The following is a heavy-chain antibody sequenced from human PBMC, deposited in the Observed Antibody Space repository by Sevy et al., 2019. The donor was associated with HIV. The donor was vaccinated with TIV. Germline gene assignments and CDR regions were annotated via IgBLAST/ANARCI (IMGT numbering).Heavy chain of an antibody. CDR3: AGVQTGLQSFNYLLSTYFDS. D-gene: IGHD3-9*01. J-gene: IGHJ4*02. Sequence: GGSLRLSCAASGFSFNNHWMSWVRQAPEKGLEWVANIKHDGSEKYYADSLEGRFAVSRDNAKNSLFLQINSLRVEDTAAYFCAGVQTGLQSFNYLLSTYFDSWGQGTLVTVSS. V-gene: IGHV3-7*01. CDR1: GFSFNNHW. CDR2: IKHDGSEK.